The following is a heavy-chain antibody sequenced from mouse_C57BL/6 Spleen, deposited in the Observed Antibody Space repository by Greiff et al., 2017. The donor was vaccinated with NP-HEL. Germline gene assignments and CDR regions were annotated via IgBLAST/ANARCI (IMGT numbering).Heavy chain of an antibody. V-gene: IGHV2-2*01. Sequence: VKLQESGPGLVQPSQSLSITCTVSGFSLTSYGVHWVRQSPGKGLEWLGVIWSGGRTDYNAAFISRLSISKDNSKSQVFFKMNSLQADDTAIYYCARNYYDYDGTGYYAMDYWGQGTSVTVSS. CDR2: IWSGGRT. J-gene: IGHJ4*01. CDR3: ARNYYDYDGTGYYAMDY. D-gene: IGHD2-4*01. CDR1: GFSLTSYG.